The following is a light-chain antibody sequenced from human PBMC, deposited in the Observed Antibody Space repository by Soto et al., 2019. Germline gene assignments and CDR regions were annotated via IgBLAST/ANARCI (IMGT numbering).Light chain of an antibody. CDR1: QSVSSN. J-gene: IGKJ1*01. CDR3: QQYNNWPVWT. Sequence: EIVMTQSPATLSVSPGERATLSCRASQSVSSNLAWYQQKPGQAPRLLIYGASTRATGIPARFSGSGSGTEFTPTISSLQSEDFAVYYCQQYNNWPVWTFGQGTKVEIK. V-gene: IGKV3-15*01. CDR2: GAS.